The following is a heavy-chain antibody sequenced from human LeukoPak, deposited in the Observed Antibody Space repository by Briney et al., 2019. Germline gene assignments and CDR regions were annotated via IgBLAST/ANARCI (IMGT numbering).Heavy chain of an antibody. Sequence: AGGSLRLSCAASGFTFSSYEMNWVRQAPGRGLEWVSYISSSGSTIYYADSVKGRFTISRDNAKNSLYLQMNSLRAEDTAVYYCAREHDYGDLYFDYWGQGTLVTVSS. J-gene: IGHJ4*02. CDR1: GFTFSSYE. V-gene: IGHV3-48*03. CDR2: ISSSGSTI. CDR3: AREHDYGDLYFDY. D-gene: IGHD4-17*01.